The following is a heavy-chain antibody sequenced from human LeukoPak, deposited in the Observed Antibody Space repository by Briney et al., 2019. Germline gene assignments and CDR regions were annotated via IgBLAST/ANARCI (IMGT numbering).Heavy chain of an antibody. Sequence: GGSLRLSCAASGFAFSSYEMNWVRQAPGKGLEWVSYISSSGSTIYYADSVKGRFTISRDNAKNSLYLQMNSLRAEDTAFYYCARERPEIDYWGQGTLVTVSS. J-gene: IGHJ4*02. CDR1: GFAFSSYE. CDR3: ARERPEIDY. V-gene: IGHV3-48*03. CDR2: ISSSGSTI.